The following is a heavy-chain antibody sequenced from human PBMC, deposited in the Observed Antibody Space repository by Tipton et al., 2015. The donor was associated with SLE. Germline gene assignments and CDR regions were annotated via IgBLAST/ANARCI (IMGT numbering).Heavy chain of an antibody. CDR2: ISYDGSNK. J-gene: IGHJ6*02. V-gene: IGHV3-30-3*01. D-gene: IGHD6-19*01. CDR1: GFTFNSYA. Sequence: SLRLSCAASGFTFNSYAMHWVRQAPGKGLEWVAVISYDGSNKYYADSVKGRFTISRDNSKNTLHLQMNSLRAEDTAVYYCAKVGWEWLAYYGMDVWGQGTTVTVSS. CDR3: AKVGWEWLAYYGMDV.